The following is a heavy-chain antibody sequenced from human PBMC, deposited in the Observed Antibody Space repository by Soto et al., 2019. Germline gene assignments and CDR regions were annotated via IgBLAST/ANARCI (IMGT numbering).Heavy chain of an antibody. Sequence: GGYLRLSCAASGFTFSNYYMSWIRQAPGKGLEWVSYISRSGSTIYYTDSVRGRFTISRDNAKNSLSLQIHNLRAEDTAVYYCARSYDLSSGYFDYWGQGTLVTVSS. CDR2: ISRSGSTI. CDR3: ARSYDLSSGYFDY. V-gene: IGHV3-11*01. J-gene: IGHJ4*02. D-gene: IGHD3-3*01. CDR1: GFTFSNYY.